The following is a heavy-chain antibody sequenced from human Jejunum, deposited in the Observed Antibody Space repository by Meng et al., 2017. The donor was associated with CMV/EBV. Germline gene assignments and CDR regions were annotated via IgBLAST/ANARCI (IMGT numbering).Heavy chain of an antibody. CDR1: WGSIRNDKW. Sequence: VELAGSGPGLGEPSGNLYVTCDVCWGSIRNDKWWRWVRQAPGKGLEWIGEIYHSGRTNYNPSVKSRVSMSVDKSQNHFSLRLSSVTAADTAVYYCTTLYGDSISWGQGTLVTVSS. J-gene: IGHJ4*02. V-gene: IGHV4-4*02. CDR2: IYHSGRT. D-gene: IGHD4-17*01. CDR3: TTLYGDSIS.